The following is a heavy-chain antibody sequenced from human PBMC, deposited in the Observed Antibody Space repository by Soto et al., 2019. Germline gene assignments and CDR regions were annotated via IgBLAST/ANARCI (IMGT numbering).Heavy chain of an antibody. J-gene: IGHJ5*02. CDR2: IIPIFGTA. Sequence: QVQLVQSGAEVKKPGSSVKVSCKASGGTFSSYAISWVRQAPGQGLEWMGGIIPIFGTANYAQKFQGRVTITADESTSTAYTELSSVRAEDTAVYYCARNLSIAARRGWFYPWGQGTLVTVSS. D-gene: IGHD6-6*01. V-gene: IGHV1-69*01. CDR1: GGTFSSYA. CDR3: ARNLSIAARRGWFYP.